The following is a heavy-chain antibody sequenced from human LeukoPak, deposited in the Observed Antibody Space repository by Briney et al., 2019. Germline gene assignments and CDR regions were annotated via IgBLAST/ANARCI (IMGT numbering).Heavy chain of an antibody. CDR1: GFTFGGYG. V-gene: IGHV3-30*02. CDR2: IAYDGSRA. D-gene: IGHD1-14*01. CDR3: TKYNNDHFDY. Sequence: GGSLRLSCAGAGFTFGGYGMHWFRQTPGKGLEWVAFIAYDGSRAFYADSVKGRFTISRDNSKNTMSVQMDELRAEDTAVYYCTKYNNDHFDYWGQGTLVTVSS. J-gene: IGHJ4*02.